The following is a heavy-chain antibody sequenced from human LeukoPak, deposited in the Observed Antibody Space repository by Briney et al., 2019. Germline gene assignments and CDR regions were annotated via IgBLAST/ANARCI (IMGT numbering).Heavy chain of an antibody. CDR3: ARASRYSSGWYSWDGGYFQH. CDR1: GGSISSSNW. J-gene: IGHJ1*01. CDR2: IYHSGTA. V-gene: IGHV4-4*02. D-gene: IGHD6-19*01. Sequence: PSGTLSLTCAVSGGSISSSNWWSWVRQPPGKGLEWIGEIYHSGTANYNPSLKSRVTISVDTSKNQFSLKLSSVTAADTAVYYCARASRYSSGWYSWDGGYFQHWGQGTLVTVSS.